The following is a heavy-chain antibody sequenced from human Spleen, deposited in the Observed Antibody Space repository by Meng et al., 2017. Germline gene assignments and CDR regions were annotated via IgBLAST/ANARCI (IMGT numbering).Heavy chain of an antibody. CDR1: GFTFSSYE. Sequence: GESLKISCAASGFTFSSYEMNWVRQAPGKGLEWVSYISSSGSTIYYADSVKGRFTISRDNAKNSLYLQMNSLRAEDTAVYYCAKDFRIAARLVDYYYGMDVWGQGTTVTVSS. V-gene: IGHV3-48*03. D-gene: IGHD6-6*01. CDR3: AKDFRIAARLVDYYYGMDV. CDR2: ISSSGSTI. J-gene: IGHJ6*02.